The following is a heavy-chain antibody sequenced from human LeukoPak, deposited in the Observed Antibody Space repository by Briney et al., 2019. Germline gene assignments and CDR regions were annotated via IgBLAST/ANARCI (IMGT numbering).Heavy chain of an antibody. J-gene: IGHJ4*02. CDR2: ISSSGSTI. V-gene: IGHV3-11*04. CDR1: GFTFSDYY. CDR3: ARYSSSALDY. Sequence: GGSLRLSCVASGFTFSDYYMSWIRQAPGEGLEWVSCISSSGSTIYYADPVKGRFTISRDNAKNSLYLQMNSLRAEDTAVYYCARYSSSALDYWAQGTLVTVSS. D-gene: IGHD6-6*01.